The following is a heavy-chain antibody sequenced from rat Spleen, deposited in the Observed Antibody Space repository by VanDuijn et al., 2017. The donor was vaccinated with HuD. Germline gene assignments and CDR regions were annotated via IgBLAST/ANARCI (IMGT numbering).Heavy chain of an antibody. CDR2: IIYDGSRT. CDR3: VREELGVRD. V-gene: IGHV5-7*01. D-gene: IGHD4-3*01. Sequence: EVQLVESGGGLVQPGGSMKLSCAASGFTFSDYNMAWVRQAPKKGLEWVATIIYDGSRTYYRDSVKGRFTIFRDNAQNTLYLQMTKLGSEDTAIYYCVREELGVRDWGQGIMVTVSS. J-gene: IGHJ2*01. CDR1: GFTFSDYN.